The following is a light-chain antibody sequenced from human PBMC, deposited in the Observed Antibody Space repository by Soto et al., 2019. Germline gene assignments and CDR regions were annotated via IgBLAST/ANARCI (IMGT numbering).Light chain of an antibody. CDR1: QSVSSY. CDR3: QQRSNWPIT. V-gene: IGKV3-11*01. J-gene: IGKJ5*01. Sequence: EVVLTQSPATRSLSPGERATLSCRASQSVSSYLAWYKQKPGQAPRLLIYDASNRATGIPARFSGSGSGTDFTLTINSLEPEDFAVYYCQQRSNWPITFGQGTRLEI. CDR2: DAS.